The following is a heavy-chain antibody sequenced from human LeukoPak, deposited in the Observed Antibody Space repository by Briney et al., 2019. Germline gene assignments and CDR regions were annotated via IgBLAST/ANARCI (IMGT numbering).Heavy chain of an antibody. CDR3: VRGVYNNGNMNDY. Sequence: GGSLRLSCEASGFTFSGYPMHWVRQAPGKGLDWVAIISDDGGRKFYADSVEGRFTISRDNSKNTLFLQMNSLRAEDTAVYYCVRGVYNNGNMNDYWGRGALVTVSS. CDR2: ISDDGGRK. V-gene: IGHV3-30*04. J-gene: IGHJ4*02. CDR1: GFTFSGYP. D-gene: IGHD5/OR15-5a*01.